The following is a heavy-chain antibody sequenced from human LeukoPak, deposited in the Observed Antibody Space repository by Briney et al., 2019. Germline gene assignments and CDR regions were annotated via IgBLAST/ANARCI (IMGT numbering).Heavy chain of an antibody. CDR2: ISYDGSNK. J-gene: IGHJ3*02. Sequence: GRSLRLSCAASGFTFSSYGMHWVRQAPGKGLEWVAVISYDGSNKYYADSVKGRFTISRDNSKNTLYLQMNSLRAEDTAVYYCAKDLRGSTMVRGVTPNAFDIWGQGTMVTVSS. D-gene: IGHD3-10*01. CDR3: AKDLRGSTMVRGVTPNAFDI. CDR1: GFTFSSYG. V-gene: IGHV3-30*18.